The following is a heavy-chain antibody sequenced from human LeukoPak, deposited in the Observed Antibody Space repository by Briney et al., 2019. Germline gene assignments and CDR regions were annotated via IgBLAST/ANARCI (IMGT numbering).Heavy chain of an antibody. CDR3: AKGQLRWQLQH. Sequence: PGGSLRLSCAASGFTFSSYGMHWVRQAPGKGLEWVAVISYDGSNKYYADSVKGRFTISRDNSKNTLYLQMNSLRAEDTAVYYCAKGQLRWQLQHWGQGTLVTVSS. V-gene: IGHV3-30*18. J-gene: IGHJ1*01. CDR1: GFTFSSYG. D-gene: IGHD4-23*01. CDR2: ISYDGSNK.